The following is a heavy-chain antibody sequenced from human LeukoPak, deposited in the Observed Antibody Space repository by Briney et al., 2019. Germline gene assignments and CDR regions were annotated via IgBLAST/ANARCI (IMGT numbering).Heavy chain of an antibody. CDR2: IYYSGST. CDR1: GGSISSSSYY. D-gene: IGHD3-10*01. Sequence: SETLSLTCTVSGGSISSSSYYWGWIRQPPGKGLEWIGSIYYSGSTYYNPSLKSRVTISVDTSKNQFSLKLSSVTAADTAVYYCARLVRGGPRDYMDVWGKGTTVTVSS. V-gene: IGHV4-39*01. CDR3: ARLVRGGPRDYMDV. J-gene: IGHJ6*03.